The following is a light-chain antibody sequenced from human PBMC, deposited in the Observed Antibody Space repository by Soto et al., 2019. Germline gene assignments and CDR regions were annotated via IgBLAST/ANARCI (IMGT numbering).Light chain of an antibody. J-gene: IGKJ4*01. CDR2: DAS. CDR3: QQYDSYVT. V-gene: IGKV1-5*01. CDR1: QSISSR. Sequence: DIQMTLSPSTLSASVGDRVTITCRASQSISSRLAWYQQKPGKAPKLLIYDASSLQSGVPSRFSGRGSGTEFTLTISSLQPDDFATYYCQQYDSYVTFGGGTKVEIX.